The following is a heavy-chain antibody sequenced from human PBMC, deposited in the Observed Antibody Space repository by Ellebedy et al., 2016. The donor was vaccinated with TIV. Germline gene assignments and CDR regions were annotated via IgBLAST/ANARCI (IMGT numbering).Heavy chain of an antibody. D-gene: IGHD1-1*01. CDR1: GFSVRSNY. J-gene: IGHJ4*02. CDR3: AGASLYNRGDH. V-gene: IGHV3-53*01. CDR2: LYPDGRP. Sequence: GGSLRLSXAASGFSVRSNYVNWVRQAPGQGLEWVSILYPDGRPFYAGSVKGRFTISRDNSKNTLSLQMDRLRVEDTAVYFCAGASLYNRGDHWGQGTLVTVSA.